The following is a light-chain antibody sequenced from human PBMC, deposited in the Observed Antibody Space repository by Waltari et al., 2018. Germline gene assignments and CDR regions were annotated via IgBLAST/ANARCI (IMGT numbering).Light chain of an antibody. CDR3: SSWDDSLSGRV. CDR1: TSDIGNNY. J-gene: IGLJ3*02. CDR2: SSD. V-gene: IGLV1-47*02. Sequence: QSVLTQAPSMSGTPGQRVTISCSGSTSDIGNNYVYWYQQRPGTAPKLLIYSSDQLPSGVPDRFSGSKSGTSASLAISGLRSEDEADYYCSSWDDSLSGRVFGGGTKLTVL.